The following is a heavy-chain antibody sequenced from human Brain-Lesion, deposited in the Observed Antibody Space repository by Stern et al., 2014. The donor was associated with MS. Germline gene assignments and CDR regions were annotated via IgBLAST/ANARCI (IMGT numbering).Heavy chain of an antibody. V-gene: IGHV1-24*01. CDR2: FDPEDGET. Sequence: QVQLGQSGAEVKKPGASVKVSCKVSGYTITELSMHWVRQAPGKGLEWMGGFDPEDGETIYAQKFQGRVTMTEETSTDTAYMELSSLRSEDTAVYYCATDRDDFRSGYSAPTKGYGLDVWGQGTTVTVTS. CDR3: ATDRDDFRSGYSAPTKGYGLDV. CDR1: GYTITELS. J-gene: IGHJ6*02. D-gene: IGHD3-3*01.